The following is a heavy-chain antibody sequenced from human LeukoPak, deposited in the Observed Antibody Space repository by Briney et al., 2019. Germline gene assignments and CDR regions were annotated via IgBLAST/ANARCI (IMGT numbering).Heavy chain of an antibody. J-gene: IGHJ6*02. D-gene: IGHD3-9*01. CDR2: IDSGGST. CDR3: AKDPRSDILSGSYYFHGMDI. V-gene: IGHV3-53*05. CDR1: GFIVSSDY. Sequence: SGGSLRLSCAASGFIVSSDYMSWVRQAPGKGLEWVSVIDSGGSTYYADSVKGRFTSSRDNSKNMLYLQMNSLRGEDTAVYFCAKDPRSDILSGSYYFHGMDIWGQGTTVTVSS.